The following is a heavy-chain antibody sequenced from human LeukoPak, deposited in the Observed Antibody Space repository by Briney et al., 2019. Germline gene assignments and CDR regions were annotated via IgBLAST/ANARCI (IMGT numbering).Heavy chain of an antibody. V-gene: IGHV3-30-3*01. CDR1: GFTFRNYV. Sequence: PGGSLGLSCAASGFTFRNYVIHWVRQAPGKGLEWVAVTSSDLNVKLYADSVKGRFTISRDNPRSTLYLHMNSLRPEDTAIYYCAREGYYGSGSPPSLYFDYWGQGTLVTVSS. CDR2: TSSDLNVK. J-gene: IGHJ4*02. D-gene: IGHD3-10*01. CDR3: AREGYYGSGSPPSLYFDY.